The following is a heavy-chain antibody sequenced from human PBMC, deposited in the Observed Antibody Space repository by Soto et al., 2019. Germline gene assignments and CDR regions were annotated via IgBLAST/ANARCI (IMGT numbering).Heavy chain of an antibody. D-gene: IGHD3-9*01. V-gene: IGHV1-18*04. CDR3: ARDAHDILTGYPTDNWCDP. Sequence: ASVKVSCKASGYTFTSYGISWVRQAPGQGLEWMGWISAYNGNTNYAQKLQGRVTMTTDTSTSTAYMELRSLRSDDTAVYYCARDAHDILTGYPTDNWCDPWGQGTLVTVSS. CDR1: GYTFTSYG. CDR2: ISAYNGNT. J-gene: IGHJ5*02.